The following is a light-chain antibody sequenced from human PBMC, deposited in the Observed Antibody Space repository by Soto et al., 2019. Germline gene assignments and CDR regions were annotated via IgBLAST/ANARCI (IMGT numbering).Light chain of an antibody. V-gene: IGLV2-14*03. CDR1: SRDVGGYDY. Sequence: QPVLTQPASVSGSPGQSITISCTGTSRDVGGYDYVSWYQQHPGKAPKLMIYDVTNRPSGVSNRFSGSKSGNTASLTISGLQAEDEADYYCSSYTSGSTLVFGTGTKVTVL. CDR3: SSYTSGSTLV. CDR2: DVT. J-gene: IGLJ1*01.